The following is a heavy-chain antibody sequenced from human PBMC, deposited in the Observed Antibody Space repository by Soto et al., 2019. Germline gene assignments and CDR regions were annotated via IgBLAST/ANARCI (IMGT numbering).Heavy chain of an antibody. Sequence: EVQLVQSGAEVKKPGESLRISCKTSGYSFPTYWIGWVRLMPAKGLELVGIIQPTDSDTRYSPSFQGQVTISADKSISTAYLQWGSLKASDTAIYYCARCCGPRGLYGNDYFDSWGQGTLVTVSS. D-gene: IGHD5-12*01. J-gene: IGHJ4*02. CDR3: ARCCGPRGLYGNDYFDS. CDR2: IQPTDSDT. V-gene: IGHV5-51*03. CDR1: GYSFPTYW.